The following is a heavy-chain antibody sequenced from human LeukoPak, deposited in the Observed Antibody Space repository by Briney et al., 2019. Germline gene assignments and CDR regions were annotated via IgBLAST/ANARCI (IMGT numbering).Heavy chain of an antibody. CDR3: ARTTLSPRFLEWLRGDAFDI. V-gene: IGHV3-7*01. D-gene: IGHD3-3*01. CDR1: GFTFFNYW. J-gene: IGHJ3*02. Sequence: PGGSLRLSCVASGFTFFNYWMRWVRQAPGKGLEWVADIHQDGSEKFYVDSVRDRFIISRDNAKNSLFLQMNSLRAEDTAVYYCARTTLSPRFLEWLRGDAFDIWGQGTMVTVSS. CDR2: IHQDGSEK.